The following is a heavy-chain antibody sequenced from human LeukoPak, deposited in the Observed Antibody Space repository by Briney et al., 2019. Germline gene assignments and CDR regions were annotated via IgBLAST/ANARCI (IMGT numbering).Heavy chain of an antibody. CDR3: ARDGAEGDDSAFDV. J-gene: IGHJ3*01. V-gene: IGHV3-72*01. D-gene: IGHD3-22*01. CDR1: GFTLRDYH. Sequence: GGSLRLSCVGSGFTLRDYHMDWVRQAPGMGLEWVGRTRSKVRKYATEYAASVKGRFTIPRDESENSVFLHLSSLTVEDTALYYCARDGAEGDDSAFDVWGQGTMVTVSS. CDR2: TRSKVRKYAT.